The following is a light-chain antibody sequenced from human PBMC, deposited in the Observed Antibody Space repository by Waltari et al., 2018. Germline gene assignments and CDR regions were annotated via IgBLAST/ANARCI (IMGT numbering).Light chain of an antibody. CDR1: SSNVGNYNL. CDR2: EVT. Sequence: QSALTQPASVSGSPGQSITISCTGTSSNVGNYNLVSWYQQPPGKAPKLMIYEVTKRPSGVSNRFSGSKSGNTASLTISGLQAEDEADYYCCSYAGSWVFGGGTKLTVL. V-gene: IGLV2-23*02. CDR3: CSYAGSWV. J-gene: IGLJ3*02.